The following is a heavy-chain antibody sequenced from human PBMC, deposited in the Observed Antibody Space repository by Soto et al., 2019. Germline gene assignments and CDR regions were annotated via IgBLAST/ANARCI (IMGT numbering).Heavy chain of an antibody. CDR2: ISGSSAFL. V-gene: IGHV3-21*01. D-gene: IGHD6-13*01. CDR1: GFTFSNSI. CDR3: ATSTWYAFDI. Sequence: EVQLVESGGGLVKPGGSLRLSCAASGFTFSNSIINWVRQAPGQGLDWVSSISGSSAFLYYADSVKGRFTISRDTATNALYLQMNGLRGEDTAVYYCATSTWYAFDILGQGTTVTVSS. J-gene: IGHJ3*02.